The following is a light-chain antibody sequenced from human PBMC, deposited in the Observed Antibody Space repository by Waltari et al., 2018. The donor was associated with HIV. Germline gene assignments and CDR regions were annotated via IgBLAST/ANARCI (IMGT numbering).Light chain of an antibody. Sequence: QSVLTQPPSASGTPGQRVTISCSGSSSNIGSKYVYWYQQLPGTAPKLLIHRNNQRPSGVPDRFSGSKSGTSASLAISGLRSEDEAGYYCAAWDDSLSGFWVFGGGTKLTVL. J-gene: IGLJ3*02. CDR1: SSNIGSKY. CDR2: RNN. V-gene: IGLV1-47*01. CDR3: AAWDDSLSGFWV.